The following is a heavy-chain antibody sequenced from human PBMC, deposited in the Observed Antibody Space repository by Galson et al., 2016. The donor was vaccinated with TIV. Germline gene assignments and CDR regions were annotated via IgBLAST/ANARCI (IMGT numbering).Heavy chain of an antibody. CDR3: ANQEWFDS. CDR1: GFTFSRFG. Sequence: PRLSCAASGFTFSRFGMHWVRQAPGKGLEWVALISSDGRNKFYADSVKGRFTISRDNSKNTLYLQMNSLGPDDTAVYYCANQEWFDSWGQGTLVTVSS. J-gene: IGHJ5*01. CDR2: ISSDGRNK. V-gene: IGHV3-30*18.